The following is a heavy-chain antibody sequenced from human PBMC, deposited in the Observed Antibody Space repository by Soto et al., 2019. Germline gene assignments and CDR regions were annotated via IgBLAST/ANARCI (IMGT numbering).Heavy chain of an antibody. V-gene: IGHV4-4*01. J-gene: IGHJ5*02. CDR3: ARGRGRYSSGWSWFDP. D-gene: IGHD6-19*01. CDR1: GGTIMSPDW. CDR2: IFQSGST. Sequence: LSLTCGVAGGTIMSPDWWTWVRQPPGKGLEWIGEIFQSGSTNYTPSLESRVTISVDKSKNQFSLTLTSVTAADTAVYFCARGRGRYSSGWSWFDPWGQGILVTVSS.